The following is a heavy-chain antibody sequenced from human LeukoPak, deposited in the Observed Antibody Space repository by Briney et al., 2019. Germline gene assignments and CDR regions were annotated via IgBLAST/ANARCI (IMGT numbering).Heavy chain of an antibody. J-gene: IGHJ4*02. D-gene: IGHD6-13*01. CDR1: GGSISSYY. CDR3: ARVAAAGTRFDY. Sequence: SETLSLTCTVPGGSISSYYWSWIRQPPGKGLEWIGYIYYSGSTNYNPSLKSRVTISVDTSKNQFSLKLSSVTAADTAVYYCARVAAAGTRFDYWGQGTLVTVSS. CDR2: IYYSGST. V-gene: IGHV4-59*01.